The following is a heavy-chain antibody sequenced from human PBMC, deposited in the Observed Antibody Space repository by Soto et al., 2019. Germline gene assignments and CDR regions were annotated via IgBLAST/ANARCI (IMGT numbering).Heavy chain of an antibody. D-gene: IGHD5-18*01. CDR1: GGSISSASYY. Sequence: SETLSLTCTVSGGSISSASYYWSWIRQHPGKGLEWIGYISHSGSTYYNPSLKSRVIISVDTSKDQFSLSLTSVTAADTAVYYCAREYTYGSNFFDCWGQGALVTVSS. J-gene: IGHJ4*02. CDR2: ISHSGST. V-gene: IGHV4-31*03. CDR3: AREYTYGSNFFDC.